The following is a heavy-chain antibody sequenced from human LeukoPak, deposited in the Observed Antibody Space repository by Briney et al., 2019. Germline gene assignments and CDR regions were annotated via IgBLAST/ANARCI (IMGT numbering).Heavy chain of an antibody. Sequence: PSETLSLTCTVSGGSISSYYWSWIRQPPGKGLEWIGYIYYSGSTNYNPSLMSRVTISVDTSKNQFSLKLSSVTAADTAVYYCARDVTGAFDIWGQGTTVTVSS. CDR3: ARDVTGAFDI. J-gene: IGHJ3*02. D-gene: IGHD2-8*02. CDR2: IYYSGST. V-gene: IGHV4-59*01. CDR1: GGSISSYY.